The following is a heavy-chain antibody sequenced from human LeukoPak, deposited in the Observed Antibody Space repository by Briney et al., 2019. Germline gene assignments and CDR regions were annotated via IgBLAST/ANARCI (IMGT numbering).Heavy chain of an antibody. Sequence: ASVKVSCKASGYTFTRYAISWVRQAPGHGLEWMGLISADNGNTDYAQRFQGRVTMTTDTSTSTAYMELRSLRSDDTAVYYRARDRSTSLNWFDPWGQGTLVTVSS. V-gene: IGHV1-18*01. CDR3: ARDRSTSLNWFDP. CDR2: ISADNGNT. J-gene: IGHJ5*02. D-gene: IGHD2-2*01. CDR1: GYTFTRYA.